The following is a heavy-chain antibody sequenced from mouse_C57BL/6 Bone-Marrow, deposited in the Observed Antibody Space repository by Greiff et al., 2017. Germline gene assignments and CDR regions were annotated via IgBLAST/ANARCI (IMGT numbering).Heavy chain of an antibody. D-gene: IGHD3-2*02. Sequence: VQLQQSGTVLARPGASVKMSCKTSGYTFTSYWMHWVKQRPGQGLEWIGAIYPGNSDTSYNQKFKGKAKLTAVTSASTASMELSSLTNEDSAVYYCTRLRDSSGNYFDYWGQGTTLTVSS. CDR2: IYPGNSDT. J-gene: IGHJ2*01. CDR1: GYTFTSYW. CDR3: TRLRDSSGNYFDY. V-gene: IGHV1-5*01.